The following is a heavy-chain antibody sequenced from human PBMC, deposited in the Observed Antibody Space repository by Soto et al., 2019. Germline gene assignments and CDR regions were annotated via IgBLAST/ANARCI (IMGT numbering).Heavy chain of an antibody. D-gene: IGHD3-22*01. CDR2: SRRSSTLL. CDR3: AREYYYESNGWLRPFDY. J-gene: IGHJ4*02. CDR1: GFTFSDYS. V-gene: IGHV3-21*06. Sequence: PGGSLRLSWAASGFTFSDYSMNWVRQAPGKGLEWVSSSRRSSTLLYYADSVKGRFTISRDTAKNSLYLQMNSLRAEDTAVYYCAREYYYESNGWLRPFDYWGQGTLVTVSS.